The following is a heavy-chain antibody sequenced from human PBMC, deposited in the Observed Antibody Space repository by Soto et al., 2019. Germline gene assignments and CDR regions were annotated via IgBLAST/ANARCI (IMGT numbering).Heavy chain of an antibody. J-gene: IGHJ4*02. V-gene: IGHV3-33*01. D-gene: IGHD3-22*01. Sequence: GGSLRLSCVASGFTFSSYGMHWVRQAPGKGLEWVAVIWYDGSNKYYADSVKGRFTISRDDSKNTLYLQMNSLKTEDTAVYYCTTDPVTMIVVVPSSGWGQGTLVTVSS. CDR1: GFTFSSYG. CDR3: TTDPVTMIVVVPSSG. CDR2: IWYDGSNK.